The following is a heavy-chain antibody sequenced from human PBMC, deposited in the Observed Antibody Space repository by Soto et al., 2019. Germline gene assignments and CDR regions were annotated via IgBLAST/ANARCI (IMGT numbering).Heavy chain of an antibody. CDR3: AKGGELPYYYYYMDV. J-gene: IGHJ6*03. Sequence: EVQLLESGGGLVQPGGSLRLSCAASGFTFSSYAMSWVRQAPGKGLEWVSAISGSGGSTYYADSVKGRFTISRDNSKNTRYLQMNSLRAQDTAVYYCAKGGELPYYYYYMDVWGKGTTVTVSS. V-gene: IGHV3-23*01. CDR1: GFTFSSYA. D-gene: IGHD1-7*01. CDR2: ISGSGGST.